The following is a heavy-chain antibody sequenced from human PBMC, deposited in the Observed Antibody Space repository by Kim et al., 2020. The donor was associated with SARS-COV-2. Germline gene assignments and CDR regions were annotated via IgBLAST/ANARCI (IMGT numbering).Heavy chain of an antibody. V-gene: IGHV4-59*08. CDR3: ASSSRYVHYLDY. D-gene: IGHD6-13*01. CDR1: GGSISSYY. CDR2: IYYTGST. Sequence: SETLSLTCTVSGGSISSYYWSWIRQPPGKGLEWIGYIYYTGSTNYNPSLKSRVTMSVDTSKNQFSLKLSSVTAADTAVYHCASSSRYVHYLDYWGQGTLVTVSS. J-gene: IGHJ4*02.